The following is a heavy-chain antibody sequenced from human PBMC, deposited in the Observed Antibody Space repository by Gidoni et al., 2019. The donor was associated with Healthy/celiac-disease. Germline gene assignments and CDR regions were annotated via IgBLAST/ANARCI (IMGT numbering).Heavy chain of an antibody. D-gene: IGHD3-3*01. Sequence: QVQLVESGGGVFQPGRSLRRSCAPPGSTFSSYGMHWVRQAPGKGLEWVAVISYDGSNKYYADSVKGRFTISRDNSKNTLYLQMNSLRAEDTAVYYCAKVRAIFGVGGIDYWGQGTLVTVSS. CDR1: GSTFSSYG. CDR3: AKVRAIFGVGGIDY. V-gene: IGHV3-30*18. CDR2: ISYDGSNK. J-gene: IGHJ4*02.